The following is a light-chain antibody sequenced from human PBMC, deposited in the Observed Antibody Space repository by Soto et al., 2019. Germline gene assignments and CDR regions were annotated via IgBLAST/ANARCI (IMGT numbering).Light chain of an antibody. Sequence: EIVLTQPPGTLSLSPGDRATLSCRASQSVSSTYLAWYQQKPGQAPRLLIYDASSRATGIPDRFSGSGSGTDFTLTISRLEPADFAVYYWQQYGSSPGLFTFGPGTKVDIK. CDR2: DAS. CDR3: QQYGSSPGLFT. J-gene: IGKJ3*01. CDR1: QSVSSTY. V-gene: IGKV3-20*01.